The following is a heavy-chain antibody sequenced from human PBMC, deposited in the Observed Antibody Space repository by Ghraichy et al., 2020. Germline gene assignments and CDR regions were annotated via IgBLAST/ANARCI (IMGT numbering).Heavy chain of an antibody. V-gene: IGHV3-23*01. CDR3: AKSQGLGSGYYSPYYYYYGMDV. CDR2: ISGSGGST. J-gene: IGHJ6*02. Sequence: GGSLRLSCAASGFTFSSYAMSWVRQAPGKGLEWVSAISGSGGSTYYADSVKGRFTISRDNSKNTLYLQMNSLRAEDTAVYYCAKSQGLGSGYYSPYYYYYGMDVWGQGTTVTVSS. D-gene: IGHD3-3*01. CDR1: GFTFSSYA.